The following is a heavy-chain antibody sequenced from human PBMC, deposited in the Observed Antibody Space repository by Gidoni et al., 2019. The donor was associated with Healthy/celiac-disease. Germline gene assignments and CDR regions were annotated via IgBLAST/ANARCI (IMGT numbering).Heavy chain of an antibody. D-gene: IGHD2-21*01. J-gene: IGHJ3*02. CDR3: ARTYCGGDCYTHAFDI. CDR1: GGTFSSYA. Sequence: QVQLVQSGAEVKKPGSSVKFSCKASGGTFSSYAISWGRQAPGQGLEWMGGIIPIFGTANYAQKFQGRVTITADESTSTAYMELSSLRSEDTAVYYCARTYCGGDCYTHAFDIWGQGTMVTVSS. CDR2: IIPIFGTA. V-gene: IGHV1-69*01.